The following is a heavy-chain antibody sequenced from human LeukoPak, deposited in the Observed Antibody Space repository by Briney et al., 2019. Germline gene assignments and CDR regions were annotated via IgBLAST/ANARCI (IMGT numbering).Heavy chain of an antibody. J-gene: IGHJ4*02. V-gene: IGHV3-48*03. D-gene: IGHD2-2*01. CDR2: ISSGGSIK. CDR1: GFTFSNYD. Sequence: GGSLRLSCAASGFTFSNYDMNWVRQAPGKGLEWVSHISSGGSIKYYADSLKGRFTISRDNAKNSLYLQMNSLRAEDTAVYYCARRYCSSTDCLFDYWGQGTLVSVSS. CDR3: ARRYCSSTDCLFDY.